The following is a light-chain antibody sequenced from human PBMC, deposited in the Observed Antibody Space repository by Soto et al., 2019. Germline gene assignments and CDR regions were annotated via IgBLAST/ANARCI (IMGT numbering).Light chain of an antibody. V-gene: IGLV6-57*04. Sequence: NFMLTQPHSVSDSPGRTVTISCTRSSGSIDRNYVQWYQQRPGSAPSTVIFEDSQRPSGVPNRFSGSIDRSSNSAFLTISGLRTEDEAVYFCQSYDMSEWVFGGGTKLTVL. CDR1: SGSIDRNY. J-gene: IGLJ3*02. CDR3: QSYDMSEWV. CDR2: EDS.